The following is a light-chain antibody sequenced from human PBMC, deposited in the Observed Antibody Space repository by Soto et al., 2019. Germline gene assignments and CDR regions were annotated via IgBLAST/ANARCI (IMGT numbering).Light chain of an antibody. V-gene: IGLV2-14*01. CDR3: SSFTSTAKVV. CDR2: EVS. CDR1: SSDVGGYNY. J-gene: IGLJ3*02. Sequence: QSALTQPASVSGSPGQSITISCTGTSSDVGGYNYVSWYQQHPGKAPKLLIYEVSKRPSGVSNRFSGSKSGNTAYLIISGLQAEDEADYYCSSFTSTAKVVFGGGTKVTVL.